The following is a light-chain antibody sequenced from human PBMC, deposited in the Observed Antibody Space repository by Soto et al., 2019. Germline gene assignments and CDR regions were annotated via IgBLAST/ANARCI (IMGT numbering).Light chain of an antibody. CDR1: SSNIGSNV. CDR2: NNN. J-gene: IGLJ3*02. V-gene: IGLV1-44*01. Sequence: QSVLTQPPSASGTPGQRVTISCSGSSSNIGSNVVNWYQQVPGTAPKLLIYNNNQRPSGVPDRFSGFKSGTSASLAVSGLQSEDEADYYCASWDDSLRVVLFGGGTQLTVL. CDR3: ASWDDSLRVVL.